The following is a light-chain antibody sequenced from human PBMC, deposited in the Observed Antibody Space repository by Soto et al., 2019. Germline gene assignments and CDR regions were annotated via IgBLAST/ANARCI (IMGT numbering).Light chain of an antibody. V-gene: IGKV3-15*01. CDR3: QQYNNWPPYT. J-gene: IGKJ2*01. Sequence: EIVMTQSPATLSVSPGERATLSCRASQSVSSNLAWYQQKPGQAPRLLIYGATTRATGIPARFSGSGSGTEFTHTISSLQSEDFALYYCQQYNNWPPYTFGQGTKLEIK. CDR1: QSVSSN. CDR2: GAT.